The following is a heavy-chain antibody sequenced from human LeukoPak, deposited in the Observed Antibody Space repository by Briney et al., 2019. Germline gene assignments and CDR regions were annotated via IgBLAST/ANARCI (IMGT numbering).Heavy chain of an antibody. J-gene: IGHJ4*02. D-gene: IGHD2-8*01. Sequence: GGSLRLSCAAPGFTFSSYAMSWVRQAPGKGLEWISAISDSGGSTYDADSVKGRFTISRDNSKNTLYLQMNSLRAEDTAVYYCAKDTSIGRYCTNGVCSPFDYWGQGTLVTVSS. CDR1: GFTFSSYA. V-gene: IGHV3-23*01. CDR3: AKDTSIGRYCTNGVCSPFDY. CDR2: ISDSGGST.